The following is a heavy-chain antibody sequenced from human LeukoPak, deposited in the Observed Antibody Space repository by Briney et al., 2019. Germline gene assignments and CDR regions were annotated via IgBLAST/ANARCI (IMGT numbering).Heavy chain of an antibody. Sequence: GGSLRLSCAASGFTFSSYAMSWVRQAPGKGLEWVSAISGSGGSTYYADSVKGRFTISRDNSKNTLYLQMNSLRAEDTAVYYCAKGAAMVTAWGKAFDIWGQGTMVTVSS. D-gene: IGHD5-18*01. V-gene: IGHV3-23*01. CDR3: AKGAAMVTAWGKAFDI. CDR1: GFTFSSYA. J-gene: IGHJ3*02. CDR2: ISGSGGST.